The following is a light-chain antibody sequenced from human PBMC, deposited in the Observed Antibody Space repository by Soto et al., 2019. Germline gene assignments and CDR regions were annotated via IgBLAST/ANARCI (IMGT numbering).Light chain of an antibody. J-gene: IGLJ1*01. Sequence: QSALTQPASVSGSPGQSITISCTGTSSDVGGYNYVSWYQQYPGKAPKLMIYEVSDRPSGVSNRFSGSKSGNTASLTISGLQAEDEADYYCSSYRSSSTYLFGTGTKLTVL. V-gene: IGLV2-14*01. CDR1: SSDVGGYNY. CDR3: SSYRSSSTYL. CDR2: EVS.